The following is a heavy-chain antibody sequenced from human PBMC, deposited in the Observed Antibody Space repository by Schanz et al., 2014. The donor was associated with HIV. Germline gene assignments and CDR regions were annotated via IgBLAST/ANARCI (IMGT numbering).Heavy chain of an antibody. J-gene: IGHJ4*02. Sequence: QVQLVQSGAEVRKPGASVKVSCKASGYTFTDHYIHWMRQAPGQGLEWMAIINPIGGITSYAQKDQGRITVTRDTSTTTFYMEVSSLRSDDTAVYYCARAPYTSGWYGVDYWGQGTLVTVSS. CDR1: GYTFTDHY. D-gene: IGHD6-19*01. V-gene: IGHV1-46*01. CDR2: INPIGGIT. CDR3: ARAPYTSGWYGVDY.